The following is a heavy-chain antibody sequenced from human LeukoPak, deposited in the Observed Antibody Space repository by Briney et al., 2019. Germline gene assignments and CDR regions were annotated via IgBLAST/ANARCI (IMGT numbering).Heavy chain of an antibody. J-gene: IGHJ6*03. V-gene: IGHV1-2*02. CDR3: ARVPYYYYYMDV. CDR2: INPNSGGT. CDR1: GYTFTSYY. Sequence: ASVKVSCKASGYTFTSYYMHWVRQAPGQGLEWMGWINPNSGGTNYAQKFQGRVTMTRDTSISTAYMELSRLRSDDTAVYYCARVPYYYYYMDVWGKGTTVTVSS.